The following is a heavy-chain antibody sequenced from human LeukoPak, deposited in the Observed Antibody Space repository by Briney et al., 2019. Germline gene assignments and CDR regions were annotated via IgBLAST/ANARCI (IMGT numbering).Heavy chain of an antibody. CDR2: ISGSGGST. D-gene: IGHD3-10*01. J-gene: IGHJ4*02. Sequence: PGGSLRLSCAASGFTFSTYAMNWVRQAPGKGLEWVSAISGSGGSTYYADSVKGRFTISRDNSKNTLYLQMNSLRAEDTAVYYCAKCPGGITMLRGVIYYFDYWGQGTLVTVSS. CDR1: GFTFSTYA. CDR3: AKCPGGITMLRGVIYYFDY. V-gene: IGHV3-23*01.